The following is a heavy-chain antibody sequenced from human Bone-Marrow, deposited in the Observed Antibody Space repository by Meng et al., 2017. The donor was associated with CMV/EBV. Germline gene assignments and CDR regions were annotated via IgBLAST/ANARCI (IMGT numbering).Heavy chain of an antibody. CDR3: ARGDGDYGYD. CDR2: IYYSGST. CDR1: GGSVSSGSYY. J-gene: IGHJ4*02. D-gene: IGHD4-17*01. Sequence: SETLSLTCTVSGGSVSSGSYYWSWIRQPPGKGLEWTGYIYYSGSTNYNPSLKSRVTISVDTSKNQFSLKLSSVTAADTAVYYCARGDGDYGYDWGQGKLVNVAS. V-gene: IGHV4-61*01.